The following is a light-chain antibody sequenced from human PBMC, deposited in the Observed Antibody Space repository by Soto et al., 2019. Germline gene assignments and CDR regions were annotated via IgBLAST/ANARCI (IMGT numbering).Light chain of an antibody. J-gene: IGKJ1*01. V-gene: IGKV3-20*01. CDR1: QSIGNY. CDR2: ATS. CDR3: HQYGSSSWT. Sequence: EVGLTQSAATLCISRGEGATLSCRASQSIGNYLAWYQQKPGQAPRLLIYATSNRATGIPARFSGSRSGTDFTLTISRLEPEDFAVYYCHQYGSSSWTFGQGTKVDIK.